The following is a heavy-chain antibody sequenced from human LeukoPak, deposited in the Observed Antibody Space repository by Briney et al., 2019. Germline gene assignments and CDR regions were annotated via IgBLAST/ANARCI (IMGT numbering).Heavy chain of an antibody. J-gene: IGHJ4*02. Sequence: GGSLRLSCAASGFTFSSYGMSWVRQAPGKGLEWVSSISDDGRSTYYADSVKGRFTISKDNSKNTMYLQMNNLRVEDTAIYYCAKGVPYTSSSVYFDYWGQGTLVTVSS. CDR1: GFTFSSYG. CDR3: AKGVPYTSSSVYFDY. D-gene: IGHD6-6*01. V-gene: IGHV3-23*01. CDR2: ISDDGRST.